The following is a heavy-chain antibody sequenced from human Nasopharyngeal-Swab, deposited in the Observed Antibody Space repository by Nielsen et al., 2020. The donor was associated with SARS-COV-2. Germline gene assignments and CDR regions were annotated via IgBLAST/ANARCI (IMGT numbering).Heavy chain of an antibody. CDR3: TRDRGSSYFDS. Sequence: ASVKVSCKTSGYTFIGYYIRWVRQAPGQGLEWMGRFNPNSGGTNYAQELQGRVTMTGDTSISTAYMELSRVRSDDTAMYYCTRDRGSSYFDSWGQGTLVIVSS. D-gene: IGHD3-3*01. CDR1: GYTFIGYY. V-gene: IGHV1-2*06. CDR2: FNPNSGGT. J-gene: IGHJ4*02.